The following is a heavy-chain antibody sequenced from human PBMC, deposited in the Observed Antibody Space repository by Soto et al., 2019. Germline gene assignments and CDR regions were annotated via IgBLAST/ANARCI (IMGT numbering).Heavy chain of an antibody. CDR2: IYPDDSDT. V-gene: IGHV5-51*01. D-gene: IGHD2-2*02. J-gene: IGHJ4*02. CDR1: GYSFTIYW. CDR3: ARGYCSSSSCYKGFDY. Sequence: GESLKISCKGSGYSFTIYWIAWVRQMPGKGLEWMGIIYPDDSDTRYSPSFQGQVTISADKSVSTAYLQWSSLKASDTAMYYCARGYCSSSSCYKGFDYWGQGTLVTVSS.